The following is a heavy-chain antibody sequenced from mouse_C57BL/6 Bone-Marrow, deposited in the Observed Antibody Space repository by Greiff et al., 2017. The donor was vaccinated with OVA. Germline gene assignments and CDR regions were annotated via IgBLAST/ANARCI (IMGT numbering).Heavy chain of an antibody. CDR2: IYPSDSDT. Sequence: QVQLQQPGAELAKPGASVKVSCKASGYTFTSYWMHWVKQRPGQGLEWIGRIYPSDSDTNYNQKFKGKATLTVDKSSSTAYMQLSSLTSEDSAVYYCAIEGIDGYYSWFAYWGQGTLVTVSA. V-gene: IGHV1-74*01. CDR1: GYTFTSYW. J-gene: IGHJ3*01. D-gene: IGHD2-3*01. CDR3: AIEGIDGYYSWFAY.